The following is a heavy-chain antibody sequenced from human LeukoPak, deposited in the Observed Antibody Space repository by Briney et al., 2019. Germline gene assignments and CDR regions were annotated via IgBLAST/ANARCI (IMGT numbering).Heavy chain of an antibody. CDR2: IYSGGST. CDR3: ARERTYYFDY. V-gene: IGHV3-66*01. Sequence: GGSLRLSCAASGFTVSSNYMSWVRQAPGKGLEWVSVIYSGGSTYYADSVRGRFTISRDNSKNTLYLQMNSLRAEDTAVYYCARERTYYFDYWGQGTLVTVSS. CDR1: GFTVSSNY. J-gene: IGHJ4*02.